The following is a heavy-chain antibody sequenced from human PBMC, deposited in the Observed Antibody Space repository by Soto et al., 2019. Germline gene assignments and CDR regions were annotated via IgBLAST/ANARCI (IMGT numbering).Heavy chain of an antibody. D-gene: IGHD2-2*01. CDR2: IYYSGST. J-gene: IGHJ5*02. V-gene: IGHV4-59*01. Sequence: SESLSLTCTVSGGSISGYYWSWVRQPPGKGLEWIGDIYYSGSTNYNPSLESRVTISVDTSKIQFSLKLSSVTAADTAVYYCARERCSSTRCYEGGWFDPWGQGTLVTVSS. CDR3: ARERCSSTRCYEGGWFDP. CDR1: GGSISGYY.